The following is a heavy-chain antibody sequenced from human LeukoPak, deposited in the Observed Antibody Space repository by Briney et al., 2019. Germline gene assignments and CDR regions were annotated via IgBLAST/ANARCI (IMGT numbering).Heavy chain of an antibody. D-gene: IGHD2-21*01. CDR2: INHSGST. Sequence: SETLSLTCAVYGGSLSGYYWSWIRQPPGKGLEWIGEINHSGSTNYNLSLKSRVTISVDTSKNQFSLKLSSVTAADTAVYYCARGVFPDYWGQGTLVTVSS. CDR1: GGSLSGYY. J-gene: IGHJ4*02. V-gene: IGHV4-34*01. CDR3: ARGVFPDY.